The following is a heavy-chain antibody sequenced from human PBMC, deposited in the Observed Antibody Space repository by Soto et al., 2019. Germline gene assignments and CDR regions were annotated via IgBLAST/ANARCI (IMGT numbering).Heavy chain of an antibody. V-gene: IGHV3-15*01. Sequence: GGSLRLSCAASGFTFSNAWMSWVRQAPGKGLEWVGRIKSKTDGGTTDYAAPVKGRFTISRDDSKNTLYLQMNSLKTEDTAVYYCTIHTGIAAASDHWGQGTVVTVSS. CDR3: TIHTGIAAASDH. J-gene: IGHJ4*02. D-gene: IGHD6-13*01. CDR2: IKSKTDGGTT. CDR1: GFTFSNAW.